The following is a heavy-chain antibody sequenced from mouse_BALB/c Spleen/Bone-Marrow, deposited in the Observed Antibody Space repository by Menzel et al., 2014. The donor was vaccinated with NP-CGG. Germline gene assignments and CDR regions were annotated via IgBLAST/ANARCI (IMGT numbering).Heavy chain of an antibody. CDR1: GFTFSDYY. V-gene: IGHV5-4*02. CDR2: ISDGGSYT. D-gene: IGHD2-1*01. CDR3: ARDGNYYSLDC. Sequence: VQLLQSGGGLVKPGGSLKLSCAASGFTFSDYYMYWVRQTPEKRLEWVATISDGGSYTYYPDSVKGRFTISRDNAKHNLYLQMSSLKSEYTAMYYCARDGNYYSLDCWGQGTSVTVSS. J-gene: IGHJ4*01.